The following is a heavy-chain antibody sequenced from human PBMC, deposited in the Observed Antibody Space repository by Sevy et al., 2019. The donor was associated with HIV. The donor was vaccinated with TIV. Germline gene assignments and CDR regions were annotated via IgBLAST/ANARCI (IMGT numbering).Heavy chain of an antibody. D-gene: IGHD1-26*01. CDR3: ASKIVGATRGNWFDP. Sequence: SETLSLTCTVSGGSISSGDYYWSWIRQPPGKGLEWIGYIYYSGSTYYNPSLKSRVTISVDTSKNQFSLKLSSVTAADTAVYYCASKIVGATRGNWFDPWGQGTLVTVSS. J-gene: IGHJ5*02. CDR2: IYYSGST. CDR1: GGSISSGDYY. V-gene: IGHV4-30-4*01.